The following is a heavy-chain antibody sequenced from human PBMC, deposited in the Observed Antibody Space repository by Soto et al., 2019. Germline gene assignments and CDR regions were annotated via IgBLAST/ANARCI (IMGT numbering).Heavy chain of an antibody. Sequence: EVQLVESGGGLVQPGESLRLSCAASGFTFSYYWMHWVRQAPGKGLVWVSRIHSDGSSTSYADSVKGRFTISRDNARNTVYLQMNSLRVEDTAVYYCARGVRGAFDIWGPGTVVTVSS. J-gene: IGHJ3*02. CDR1: GFTFSYYW. CDR3: ARGVRGAFDI. V-gene: IGHV3-74*01. CDR2: IHSDGSST.